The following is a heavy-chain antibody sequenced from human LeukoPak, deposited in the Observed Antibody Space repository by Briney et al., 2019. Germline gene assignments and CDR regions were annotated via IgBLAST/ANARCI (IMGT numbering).Heavy chain of an antibody. J-gene: IGHJ5*02. CDR1: GFSFSNYA. Sequence: GGSLRLSCAASGFSFSNYAMSWVRQAPGKGLEWVSAISGRDGSTYYAGSVKGRFTISRDNSKNTLYLQMNSLRGEDTAVYYCAKSGGVMFDPWGQGTLGTVSS. CDR3: AKSGGVMFDP. V-gene: IGHV3-23*01. CDR2: ISGRDGST. D-gene: IGHD3-16*01.